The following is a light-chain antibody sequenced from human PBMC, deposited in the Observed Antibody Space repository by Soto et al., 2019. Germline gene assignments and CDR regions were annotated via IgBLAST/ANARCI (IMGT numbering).Light chain of an antibody. CDR1: SSNIGAGYD. J-gene: IGLJ1*01. Sequence: QSALTQPASVSGSPGQSITISCTGSSSNIGAGYDVHWYQQLPGTAPKLLIYGNSNRPSGVPDRFSGSKSGTSASLAITGLQAEDEADYYCQSYDSSLSGSWVFGTGTKLTVL. CDR3: QSYDSSLSGSWV. CDR2: GNS. V-gene: IGLV1-40*01.